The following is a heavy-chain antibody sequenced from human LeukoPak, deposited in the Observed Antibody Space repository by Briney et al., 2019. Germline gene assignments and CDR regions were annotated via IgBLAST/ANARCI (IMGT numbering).Heavy chain of an antibody. CDR2: IYYSGST. CDR1: GGSISSYY. CDR3: ARDLSRSSGWSYAFDI. D-gene: IGHD6-19*01. Sequence: SETLSLTCTVSGGSISSYYWSWIRQPPGKGLEWIGHIYYSGSTNYNPSLKSRVTISVDTSKNQFSLKLSSVTAADTAVYYCARDLSRSSGWSYAFDIWGQGTMVTVSS. J-gene: IGHJ3*02. V-gene: IGHV4-59*01.